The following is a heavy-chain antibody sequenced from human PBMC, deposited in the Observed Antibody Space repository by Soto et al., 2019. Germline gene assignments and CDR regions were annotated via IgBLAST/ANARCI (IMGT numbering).Heavy chain of an antibody. V-gene: IGHV1-58*01. J-gene: IGHJ6*02. CDR3: AADPGTSYYYYSGMDV. D-gene: IGHD1-7*01. CDR1: GFAFTSSA. Sequence: GXSVKVSYKASGFAFTSSALEWVRQARGQRLECIGWIVVGSGNTNYAQKFQERVTITMDMSTSTAYMELSSLRSEDTAVYYCAADPGTSYYYYSGMDVWGQGTTVTVS. CDR2: IVVGSGNT.